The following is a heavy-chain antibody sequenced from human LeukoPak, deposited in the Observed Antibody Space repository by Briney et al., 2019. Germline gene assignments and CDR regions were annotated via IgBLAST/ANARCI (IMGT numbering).Heavy chain of an antibody. Sequence: SQTLSLTCTVSGGSISSGGYYWSWIRQPPGKGLEWIGYMYHSGSTYYNPSLKSRVTISVDRSKNQFSLKLSSVTAADTAVYDCASNLAAAGTPFDYWRQGTLVTVSS. D-gene: IGHD6-13*01. J-gene: IGHJ4*02. CDR3: ASNLAAAGTPFDY. CDR1: GGSISSGGYY. CDR2: MYHSGST. V-gene: IGHV4-30-2*01.